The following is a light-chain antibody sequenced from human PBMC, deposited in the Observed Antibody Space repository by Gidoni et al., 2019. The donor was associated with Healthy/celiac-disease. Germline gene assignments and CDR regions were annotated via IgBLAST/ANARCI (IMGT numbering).Light chain of an antibody. CDR1: QRISSY. CDR2: AAS. V-gene: IGKV1-39*01. CDR3: QQSYSTPWA. Sequence: DLQMTQSPSSLSASVGNRVTITCRASQRISSYVNWYQQKPGKAPKLLIYAASSLQSGVPSRFSGSGSGTDFTLTISSLQPEDFATYYCQQSYSTPWAFGQGTKVEIK. J-gene: IGKJ1*01.